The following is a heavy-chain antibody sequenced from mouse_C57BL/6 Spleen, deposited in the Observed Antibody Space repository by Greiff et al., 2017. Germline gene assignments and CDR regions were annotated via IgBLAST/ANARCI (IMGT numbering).Heavy chain of an antibody. CDR2: IDPSDSET. D-gene: IGHD1-1*01. V-gene: IGHV1-52*01. J-gene: IGHJ1*03. CDR1: GYTFASYW. Sequence: QVQLQQPGAELVRPGSSVKLSCKASGYTFASYWMHWVKQRPIQGLEWIGNIDPSDSETHYNQKFKDKATLTVDKSSSTAYMQLSSLTSEDSAVYYGARDYYGSSRSYWYFDVWGTGTTGTVSS. CDR3: ARDYYGSSRSYWYFDV.